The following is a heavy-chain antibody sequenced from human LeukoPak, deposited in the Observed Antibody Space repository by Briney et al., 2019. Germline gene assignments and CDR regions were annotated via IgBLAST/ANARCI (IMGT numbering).Heavy chain of an antibody. CDR3: AGNYDILTGTDL. CDR1: GGSISSSSYY. CDR2: IYYSGST. J-gene: IGHJ5*02. Sequence: PSETLSLTCTVSGGSISSSSYYWGWIRQPPGKGLEGIGSIYYSGSTYYNPSLKSRVTISVDTSKNQFSLKLSSVTAADTAVYYCAGNYDILTGTDLWGQGTLVTVSS. V-gene: IGHV4-39*01. D-gene: IGHD3-9*01.